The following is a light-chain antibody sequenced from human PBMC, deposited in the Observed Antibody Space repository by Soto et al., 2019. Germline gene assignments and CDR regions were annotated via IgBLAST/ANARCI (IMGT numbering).Light chain of an antibody. Sequence: QSALTQPASVSGSPGQSIAISCTGTSSDVGGYNFVSWYQQHPGEAPQLIIHEVTTRPSGVSDRFSGSKSGNTASLTISGLQADDEADYYCSSHTAYNPRVFGSGTKLTVL. CDR2: EVT. CDR1: SSDVGGYNF. CDR3: SSHTAYNPRV. J-gene: IGLJ1*01. V-gene: IGLV2-14*01.